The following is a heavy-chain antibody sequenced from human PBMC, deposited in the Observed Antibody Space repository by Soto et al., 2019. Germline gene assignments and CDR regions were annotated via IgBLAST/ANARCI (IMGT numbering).Heavy chain of an antibody. V-gene: IGHV1-18*04. CDR3: ARDRPYYDSSGYYLKFDY. D-gene: IGHD3-22*01. CDR1: GYTFTSYG. J-gene: IGHJ4*02. Sequence: QVQLVQSGAEAKKPGASVKVSCKASGYTFTSYGISWVRQAPGQGLEWMGWISAYNGNTNYAQKLQGRVTMTTDTSTSTAYMELRSLRSDDTAVYYCARDRPYYDSSGYYLKFDYWGQGTLVTVSS. CDR2: ISAYNGNT.